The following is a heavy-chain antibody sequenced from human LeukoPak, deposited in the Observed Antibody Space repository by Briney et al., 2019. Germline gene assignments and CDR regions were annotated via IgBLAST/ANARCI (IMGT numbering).Heavy chain of an antibody. J-gene: IGHJ6*03. CDR3: ATRVVVVTAGYYYYYYMDV. CDR2: IYYSGST. V-gene: IGHV4-39*01. CDR1: GGSISSSSYY. Sequence: SETLSLTCTVSGGSISSSSYYWGWIRQPPGKGLEWIGSIYYSGSTYYNPSPKSRVTISVDTSKNQFSLKLSSVTAADTAVYYCATRVVVVTAGYYYYYYMDVWGKGTTVTVSS. D-gene: IGHD2-21*02.